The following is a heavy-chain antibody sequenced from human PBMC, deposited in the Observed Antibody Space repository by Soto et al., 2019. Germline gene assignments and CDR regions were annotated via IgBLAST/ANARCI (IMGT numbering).Heavy chain of an antibody. Sequence: SETLSLTCAVYCGSFSGYYWSWIRQPPGKGLEWIGYIYYSGSTNYNPSLKSRVTISVDTSKNQFSLKLSSVTAADTAVYYCARDTGYFDLPDAFDIWGQGTMVTVSS. CDR3: ARDTGYFDLPDAFDI. V-gene: IGHV4-59*01. D-gene: IGHD3-9*01. CDR2: IYYSGST. J-gene: IGHJ3*02. CDR1: CGSFSGYY.